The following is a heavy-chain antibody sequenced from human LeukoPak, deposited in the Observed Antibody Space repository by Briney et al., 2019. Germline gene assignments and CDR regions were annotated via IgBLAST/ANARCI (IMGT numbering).Heavy chain of an antibody. V-gene: IGHV1-46*01. CDR2: INPSGGST. J-gene: IGHJ4*02. Sequence: ASVKVSCKVSGYTLTELSMHWVRQAPGQGLEWMGIINPSGGSTSYAQKFQGRVTMTRDTSTSTVYMELSSLRSEDTAVYYCARDFSGSIHFDYWGQGTLVTVSS. CDR1: GYTLTELS. D-gene: IGHD2/OR15-2a*01. CDR3: ARDFSGSIHFDY.